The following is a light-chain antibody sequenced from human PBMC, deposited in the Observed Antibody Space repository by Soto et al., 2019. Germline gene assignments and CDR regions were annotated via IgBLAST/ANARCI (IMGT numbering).Light chain of an antibody. Sequence: QSALTQPASVSGSPGQSITISCTGTSSGVGSYNLVSWYQQHPGKAPKLMISEVSMRPSGVSNRFSGSKSGNTASLTISGLQAEDEADYYCCSYAGSHVVFGGGTKLTVL. V-gene: IGLV2-23*02. CDR3: CSYAGSHVV. J-gene: IGLJ2*01. CDR2: EVS. CDR1: SSGVGSYNL.